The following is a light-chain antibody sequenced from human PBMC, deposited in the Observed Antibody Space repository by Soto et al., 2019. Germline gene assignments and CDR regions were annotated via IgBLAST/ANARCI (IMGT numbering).Light chain of an antibody. V-gene: IGLV1-40*01. J-gene: IGLJ3*02. Sequence: QSALTQPPSVSGAPGQRVTISCTGSTSNIGAGYDVHWYQQLPGTAPKLLIYGSVNRPSGVPDRFSGSKSGASASLAITGLQAEDAADYYCQSYDSSLRVFGGGTKLTVL. CDR2: GSV. CDR3: QSYDSSLRV. CDR1: TSNIGAGYD.